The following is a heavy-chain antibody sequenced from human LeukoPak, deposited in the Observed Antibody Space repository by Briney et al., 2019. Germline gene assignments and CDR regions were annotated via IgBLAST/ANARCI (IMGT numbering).Heavy chain of an antibody. CDR2: ISYDGSNK. J-gene: IGHJ4*02. V-gene: IGHV3-30*04. D-gene: IGHD6-19*01. CDR3: AKDSPGIAVAD. Sequence: PGRSLRLSCAASGFTFSSYSMHWVRQAPGKGLEWVAVISYDGSNKYYADSVRGRFTISRDNSKNTLYLQMNSLRAEDTAVYYCAKDSPGIAVADWGQGTLVTVSS. CDR1: GFTFSSYS.